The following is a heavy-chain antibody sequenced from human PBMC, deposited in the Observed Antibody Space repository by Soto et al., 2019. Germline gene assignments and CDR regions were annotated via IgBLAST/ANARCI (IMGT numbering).Heavy chain of an antibody. CDR1: GYTFTSYG. D-gene: IGHD6-13*01. J-gene: IGHJ5*02. CDR3: VRRHVSATGIDWFDP. Sequence: ASVKVPCKASGYTFTSYGIHWVRQAPGQRLEWMGWINAANGDTKYSPKFQGRVTITRDTSASTAYMELSSLRSEDTAVYYCVRRHVSATGIDWFDPWGQGTLVTVSS. CDR2: INAANGDT. V-gene: IGHV1-3*01.